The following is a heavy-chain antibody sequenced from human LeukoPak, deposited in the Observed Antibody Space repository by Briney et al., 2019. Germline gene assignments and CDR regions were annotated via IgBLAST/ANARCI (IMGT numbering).Heavy chain of an antibody. V-gene: IGHV3-30*18. D-gene: IGHD5-18*01. CDR3: AKDRYSYAFEYSDS. CDR2: ISNDGSKK. J-gene: IGHJ4*02. CDR1: GFTFSSYS. Sequence: PGGSLRLSCAASGFTFSSYSMHWVRQAPGKGLDWVAVISNDGSKKYYADSVKGRFTISRDNSKSTLSLQVSSLRTEDTAVYYCAKDRYSYAFEYSDSWGQGTLVTVSS.